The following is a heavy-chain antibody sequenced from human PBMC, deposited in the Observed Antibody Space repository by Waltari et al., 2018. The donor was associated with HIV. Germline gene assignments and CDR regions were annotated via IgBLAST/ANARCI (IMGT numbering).Heavy chain of an antibody. CDR3: ASDLYCTSNSGHNGCDP. Sequence: QVQLVESGGGVVQPGRSLRLSCAASGFTFSSYGMHWVRQAPGKGLGGVEVIWYEGRNKFYEESGKGRFTISRENSKNTLYLQMNSRRAEDTAVYYCASDLYCTSNSGHNGCDPWGQGTLVTVSS. D-gene: IGHD2-2*01. V-gene: IGHV3-33*01. J-gene: IGHJ5*02. CDR2: IWYEGRNK. CDR1: GFTFSSYG.